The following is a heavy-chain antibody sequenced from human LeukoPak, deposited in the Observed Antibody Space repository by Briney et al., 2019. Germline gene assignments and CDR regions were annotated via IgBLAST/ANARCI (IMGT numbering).Heavy chain of an antibody. CDR2: IKQDGSEK. V-gene: IGHV3-7*01. J-gene: IGHJ6*04. CDR3: AELGITMIGGV. CDR1: GFTFRTYW. Sequence: GGSLRLSCAASGFTFRTYWMSWVRQAPGKGLEWVANIKQDGSEKYYVDSVKGRFTISRDNAKNSLYLQMNSLRAEDTAVYYCAELGITMIGGVWGKGTTVTISS. D-gene: IGHD3-10*02.